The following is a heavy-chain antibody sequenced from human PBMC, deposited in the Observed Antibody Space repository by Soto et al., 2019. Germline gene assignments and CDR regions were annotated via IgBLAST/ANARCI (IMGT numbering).Heavy chain of an antibody. D-gene: IGHD2-15*01. CDR2: IIPIFNKV. J-gene: IGHJ4*02. CDR3: ARAPIRLCSGDNCYSGLDS. Sequence: QVQLVQSGAEVKKPGSSLKVSCKSSGGTFSSYAISWVRQAPGQGLKWLGGIIPIFNKVNYAQKSQGRVTLTADDSTSTAYMELSSLRSDDTAVYYCARAPIRLCSGDNCYSGLDSWGQGTLVFVSS. V-gene: IGHV1-69*12. CDR1: GGTFSSYA.